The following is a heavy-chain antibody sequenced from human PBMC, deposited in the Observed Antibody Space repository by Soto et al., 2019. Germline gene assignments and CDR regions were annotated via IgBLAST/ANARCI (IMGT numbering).Heavy chain of an antibody. V-gene: IGHV2-5*02. J-gene: IGHJ5*02. CDR1: GFSLTTSGVG. CDR2: IYWDDDK. Sequence: QITLKESGPTLVKPTQTLTLTCTFSGFSLTTSGVGVGWIRQPPGKALECLALIYWDDDKRHSPSLTSRLTITKDTSQNQVFLKMTYMDPADTATYFCAHRTTTVTWWFDPWCEGTLVTVSS. CDR3: AHRTTTVTWWFDP. D-gene: IGHD4-17*01.